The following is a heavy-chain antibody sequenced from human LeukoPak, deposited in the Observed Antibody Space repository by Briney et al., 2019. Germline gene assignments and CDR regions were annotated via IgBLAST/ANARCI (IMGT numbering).Heavy chain of an antibody. V-gene: IGHV1-69*13. CDR3: ARRGPYSSGWPDSYYFDY. Sequence: SVKVSCKASGGTFSSYAISWVRQAPGQGLEWMGGIIPIFGTANYAQKFQGRVTITADESTSTAYMELSSLRSEDTAVYYCARRGPYSSGWPDSYYFDYWGQGTLVTVSS. D-gene: IGHD6-19*01. J-gene: IGHJ4*02. CDR1: GGTFSSYA. CDR2: IIPIFGTA.